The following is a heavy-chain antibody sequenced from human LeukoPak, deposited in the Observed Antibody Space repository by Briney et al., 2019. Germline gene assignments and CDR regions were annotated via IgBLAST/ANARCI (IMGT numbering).Heavy chain of an antibody. J-gene: IGHJ4*02. D-gene: IGHD2-15*01. CDR1: GFTFSSYA. CDR3: ARTRLLYPVDY. V-gene: IGHV4-34*01. CDR2: INHSGST. Sequence: PGGSLRLSCAASGFTFSSYAMSWVRQPPGKGLEWIGEINHSGSTNYNPSLKSRVTISVDTSKNQFSLKLSSVTAADTAVYYCARTRLLYPVDYWGQGTLVTVSS.